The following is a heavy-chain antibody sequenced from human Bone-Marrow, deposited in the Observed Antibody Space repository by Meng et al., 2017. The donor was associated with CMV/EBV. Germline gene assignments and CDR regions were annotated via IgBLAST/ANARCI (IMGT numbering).Heavy chain of an antibody. CDR2: IKQDGSEK. J-gene: IGHJ6*02. V-gene: IGHV3-7*04. CDR3: ARAPYSSSTFYYYGMDV. CDR1: GFTFSSYW. D-gene: IGHD6-13*01. Sequence: GGSLRLSCAASGFTFSSYWMSWVRQAPGKGLEWVANIKQDGSEKYYVDSVKGRFTISRDNSKNTLYLQMNSLRAEDTAVYYCARAPYSSSTFYYYGMDVWGQGTTVTVSS.